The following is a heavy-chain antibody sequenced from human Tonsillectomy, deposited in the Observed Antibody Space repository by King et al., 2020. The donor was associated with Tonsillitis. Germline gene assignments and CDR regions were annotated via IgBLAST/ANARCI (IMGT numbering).Heavy chain of an antibody. CDR1: GFTFSSYA. J-gene: IGHJ4*02. V-gene: IGHV3-23*04. CDR2: ISGSGGST. D-gene: IGHD6-19*01. Sequence: VQLVESGGDLVQPGGSLRLSCAASGFTFSSYAMSWVRLAPGKGLEWVSAISGSGGSTHYADSVKGRFTISRDNSKNTLYLQMNSLRAEDTAVYYCAKDAVSSGWYPGYFNYWGQGTLVTVSS. CDR3: AKDAVSSGWYPGYFNY.